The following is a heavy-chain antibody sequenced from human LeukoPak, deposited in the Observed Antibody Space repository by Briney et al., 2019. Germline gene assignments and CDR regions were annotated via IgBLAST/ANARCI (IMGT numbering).Heavy chain of an antibody. J-gene: IGHJ4*02. V-gene: IGHV3-53*01. CDR3: AKTGYGDRYYFDY. CDR2: IYSGGST. CDR1: GFTVSSNY. Sequence: PGGSLRLSCAASGFTVSSNYMSWVRQAPGKGLEWVSVIYSGGSTYYADSVKGRFTISRDNSKNTLYLQMNSLRAEDTAVYYCAKTGYGDRYYFDYWGQGTLVTASS. D-gene: IGHD4-17*01.